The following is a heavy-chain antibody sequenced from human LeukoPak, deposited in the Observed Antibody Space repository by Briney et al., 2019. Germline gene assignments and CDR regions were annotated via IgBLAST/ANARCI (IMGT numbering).Heavy chain of an antibody. Sequence: GGSLRLSCAASGFTFSNYAMTWVRQAPGKGLEWVSGIGGSGAGTYYADSVKGRFTISRDNSKNTLYLQMNSLRAEDTAVYYCAKGGKWDVTPFDYWGQGTLVTVSS. D-gene: IGHD1-26*01. CDR3: AKGGKWDVTPFDY. CDR2: IGGSGAGT. J-gene: IGHJ4*02. CDR1: GFTFSNYA. V-gene: IGHV3-23*01.